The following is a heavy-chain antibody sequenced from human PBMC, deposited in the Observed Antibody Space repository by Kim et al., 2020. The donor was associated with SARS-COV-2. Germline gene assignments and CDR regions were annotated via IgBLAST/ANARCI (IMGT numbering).Heavy chain of an antibody. D-gene: IGHD1-26*01. V-gene: IGHV3-30*18. CDR1: GFTFSSYG. Sequence: GGSLRLSRAASGFTFSSYGMHWVRQAPGKGLEWVAVISYDGSNKYYADSVKGRFTISRDNSKNTLYLQMNSLRAEDTAVYYCAKSGSGSYPSLYDYWGQGTLVTVSS. CDR3: AKSGSGSYPSLYDY. CDR2: ISYDGSNK. J-gene: IGHJ4*02.